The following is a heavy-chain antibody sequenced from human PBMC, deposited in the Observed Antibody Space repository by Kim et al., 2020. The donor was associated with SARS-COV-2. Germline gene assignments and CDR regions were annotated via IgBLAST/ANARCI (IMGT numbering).Heavy chain of an antibody. J-gene: IGHJ5*02. CDR3: ARSRSSSWGGGLGT. Sequence: SETLSLTCAVYGGSFSGYYWSWIRQPPGKGLEWIGEINHSGSTNYNPSLKSRVTISVDTSKNQFSLKLSSVTAADTALYYCARSRSSSWGGGLGTWGQG. CDR1: GGSFSGYY. V-gene: IGHV4-34*01. CDR2: INHSGST. D-gene: IGHD6-13*01.